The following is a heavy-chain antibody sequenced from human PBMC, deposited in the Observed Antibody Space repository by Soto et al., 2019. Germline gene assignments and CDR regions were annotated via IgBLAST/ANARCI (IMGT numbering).Heavy chain of an antibody. CDR3: ARDSLRCSGGSCYPY. J-gene: IGHJ4*02. CDR2: INAGNGNT. D-gene: IGHD2-15*01. Sequence: ASVKVSCKACGYTFTSYAMHWVRQAPGQRLEWMGWINAGNGNTKYSQKFQGRVTITRDTSASTAYMELSSLRSEDTAVYYCARDSLRCSGGSCYPYWGQGTLVTVSS. CDR1: GYTFTSYA. V-gene: IGHV1-3*01.